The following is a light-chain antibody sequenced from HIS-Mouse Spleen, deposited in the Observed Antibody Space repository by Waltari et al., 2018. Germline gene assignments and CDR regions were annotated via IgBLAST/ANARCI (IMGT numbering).Light chain of an antibody. V-gene: IGKV1-5*03. J-gene: IGKJ2*01. CDR3: QQYNSYLYT. CDR2: KAS. CDR1: QSISSL. Sequence: DIQMTQSPSTLSSSLGDRVTITCRASQSISSLLAWYQQKPGTAPKLLIYKASSLESGVPSRFSGSGSGTEFTLTISSLQPDDFATYYCQQYNSYLYTFGQGTKLEIK.